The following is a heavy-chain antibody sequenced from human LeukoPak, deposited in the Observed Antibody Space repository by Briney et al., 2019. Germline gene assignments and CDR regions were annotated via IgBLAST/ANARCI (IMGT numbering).Heavy chain of an antibody. CDR3: ARDLGSMITFGGVIVTYDAFDI. D-gene: IGHD3-16*02. V-gene: IGHV4-59*01. Sequence: PSETLSLTCTVSGGSISSYYWSWIRQPPGKGLEWIGYIYYSGSTNYNPSLKSRVTISVDTSKNQFSLKLSSVTAADTAVYYCARDLGSMITFGGVIVTYDAFDIWGQGTMVTVSS. J-gene: IGHJ3*02. CDR1: GGSISSYY. CDR2: IYYSGST.